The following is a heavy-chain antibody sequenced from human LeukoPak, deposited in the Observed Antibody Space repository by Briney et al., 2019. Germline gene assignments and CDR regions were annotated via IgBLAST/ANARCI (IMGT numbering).Heavy chain of an antibody. CDR1: GFALSSHW. J-gene: IGHJ6*02. CDR2: VNRDGSET. CDR3: ARNNGMDV. V-gene: IGHV3-7*03. Sequence: GGSLRLSCAASGFALSSHWMTWVRQVPGRGPEWVANVNRDGSETYYLDSVKGRFTISKDNAKNSLYLQMNSLRAEDTALYHCARNNGMDVWSQGTTVIVSS.